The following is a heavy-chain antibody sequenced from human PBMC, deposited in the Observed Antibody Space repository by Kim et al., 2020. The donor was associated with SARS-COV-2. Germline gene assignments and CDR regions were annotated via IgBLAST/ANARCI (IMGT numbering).Heavy chain of an antibody. CDR1: GFTFSNAW. V-gene: IGHV3-15*01. J-gene: IGHJ4*02. CDR3: TTDGYYDFWSGYYADY. CDR2: IKSKTDGGIT. Sequence: GGSLRLSCAASGFTFSNAWMSWVRQAPGKGLEWVGRIKSKTDGGITDYAAPVKGRFTISRDDSKNTLYLQMNSLKTEDTAVYYCTTDGYYDFWSGYYADYWGQGTLVTVSS. D-gene: IGHD3-3*01.